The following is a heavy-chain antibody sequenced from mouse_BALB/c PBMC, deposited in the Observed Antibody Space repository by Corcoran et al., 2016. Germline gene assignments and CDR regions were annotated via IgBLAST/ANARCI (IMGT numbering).Heavy chain of an antibody. CDR1: GYTFTTAG. V-gene: IGHV9-4*02. J-gene: IGHJ1*01. D-gene: IGHD4-1*01. CDR2: INTHSGVP. Sequence: QIQTVQSVPELKKPGETVRISCKVSGYTFTTAGMQWVQKRPGEGLKWIGWINTHSGVPYYAEDFKGRFAFSLETSASTAYLQISNLKNEDTATYFCATGTYFDVWGAGPTVTVSS. CDR3: ATGTYFDV.